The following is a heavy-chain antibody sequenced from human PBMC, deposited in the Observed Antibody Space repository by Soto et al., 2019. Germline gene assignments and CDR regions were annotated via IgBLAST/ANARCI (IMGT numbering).Heavy chain of an antibody. CDR1: GITFSSSW. V-gene: IGHV3-74*03. CDR2: INSDGSTT. J-gene: IGHJ4*02. D-gene: IGHD3-10*01. Sequence: EVQLVESVGGLVQPGESLRLSCAASGITFSSSWMHWVRQAPGKGLVWVSRINSDGSTTQYADSVRGRFTISRDNAKNTLFLEVNSLTIEDTAVYSCACLPMPRGPCDFCGQGTLVTVSS. CDR3: ACLPMPRGPCDF.